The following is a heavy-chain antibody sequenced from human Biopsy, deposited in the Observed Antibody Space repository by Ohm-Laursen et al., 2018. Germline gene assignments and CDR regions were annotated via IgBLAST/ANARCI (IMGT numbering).Heavy chain of an antibody. CDR1: GYTFTSYY. Sequence: GASVKVSCKTSGYTFTSYYIHWVRQAPGQGLEWMGVMTPTTTYAQKFQGRLTMTRDTSTSTVYMELSSLRSEDTAVYYCAKGQDLRGGAEYFQHWGQGALVTVSS. D-gene: IGHD2-15*01. J-gene: IGHJ1*01. V-gene: IGHV1-46*01. CDR2: MTPTT. CDR3: AKGQDLRGGAEYFQH.